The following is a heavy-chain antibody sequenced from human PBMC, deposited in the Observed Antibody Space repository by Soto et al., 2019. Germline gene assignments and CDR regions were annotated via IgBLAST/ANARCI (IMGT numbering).Heavy chain of an antibody. V-gene: IGHV3-74*03. Sequence: EVQLVESGGGSVQPGESLRLSCAASGFTFSYYWMHWVRQAPGKGLVWVSRIHSDGSSTTYADSVKDRFTISRDNARNTLYLQMNSLRAEDTAVYYCARGDRGAFDLWGQGTVLTVSS. CDR3: ARGDRGAFDL. D-gene: IGHD1-26*01. CDR2: IHSDGSST. J-gene: IGHJ3*01. CDR1: GFTFSYYW.